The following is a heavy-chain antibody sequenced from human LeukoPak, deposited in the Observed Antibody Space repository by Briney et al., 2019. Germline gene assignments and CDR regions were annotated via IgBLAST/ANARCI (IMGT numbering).Heavy chain of an antibody. D-gene: IGHD2-8*02. CDR3: ARHRTEGAYVSLAY. CDR2: IYPGDSET. Sequence: GESLKISCQGSGYRFTRHWIGWVRPMPGKGLEWMGIIYPGDSETRYSPSFQGQVTISADKSISTAYLQWSSLKASDTAMYYCARHRTEGAYVSLAYWGQGTLVTVSS. CDR1: GYRFTRHW. V-gene: IGHV5-51*01. J-gene: IGHJ4*02.